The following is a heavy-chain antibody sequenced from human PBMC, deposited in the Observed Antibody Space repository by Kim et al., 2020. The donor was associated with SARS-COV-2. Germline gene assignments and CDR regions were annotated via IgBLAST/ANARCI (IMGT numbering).Heavy chain of an antibody. D-gene: IGHD3-10*01. J-gene: IGHJ6*02. Sequence: GGSLRLSCSASGFTFSSYAMHWVRQAPGKGLEYVSAISSNGGSTYYADSVKGRFTISRDNSKNTLYLQMSSLRAEDTAVYYCVKAVVRGVIDYYGMDVWGQGTTVTVSS. CDR2: ISSNGGST. CDR1: GFTFSSYA. V-gene: IGHV3-64D*06. CDR3: VKAVVRGVIDYYGMDV.